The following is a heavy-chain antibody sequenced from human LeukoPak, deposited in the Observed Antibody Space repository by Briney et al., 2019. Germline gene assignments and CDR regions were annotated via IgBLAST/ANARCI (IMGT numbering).Heavy chain of an antibody. CDR1: GGTFSSYA. Sequence: SVKVSCKASGGTFSSYAISWVRQAPGQGLEWMGGIIPIFGTANYAQKFQGRVTITRDTSASTAYMELSSLRSEDTAVYYCARGQYYYGSGSYYNEYNWFDPWGQGTLVTVSS. D-gene: IGHD3-10*01. V-gene: IGHV1-69*05. CDR3: ARGQYYYGSGSYYNEYNWFDP. J-gene: IGHJ5*02. CDR2: IIPIFGTA.